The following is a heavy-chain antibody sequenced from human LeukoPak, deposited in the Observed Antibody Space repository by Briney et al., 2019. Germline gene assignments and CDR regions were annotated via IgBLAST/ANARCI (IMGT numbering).Heavy chain of an antibody. J-gene: IGHJ4*02. CDR3: ARDPSNSGYDYLYYFDY. D-gene: IGHD5-12*01. Sequence: ASVKVSCKASGYTFTDYYMHWVRQAPGQGLEWMGWINPNSGDTIYAQKFQGRVTLTRDTSISTAYMELSSLRSDDTAVYYCARDPSNSGYDYLYYFDYWGQGTLATVSS. V-gene: IGHV1-2*02. CDR1: GYTFTDYY. CDR2: INPNSGDT.